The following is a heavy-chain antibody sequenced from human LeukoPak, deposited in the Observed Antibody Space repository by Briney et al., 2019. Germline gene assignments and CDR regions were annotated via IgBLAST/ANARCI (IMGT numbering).Heavy chain of an antibody. CDR2: ISGSGGST. Sequence: GGSLRLSCAASGFTLSSYAMSWVRQAPGKGLEWVSAISGSGGSTYYADSVKGRFTISRDNSKNTLYLQMNSLRAEDTAVYYCAKDWYQLLSGWDYWGQGTLVTVSS. CDR1: GFTLSSYA. J-gene: IGHJ4*02. V-gene: IGHV3-23*01. CDR3: AKDWYQLLSGWDY. D-gene: IGHD2-2*01.